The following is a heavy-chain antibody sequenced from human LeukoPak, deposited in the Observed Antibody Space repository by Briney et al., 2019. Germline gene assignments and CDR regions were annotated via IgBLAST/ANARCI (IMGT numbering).Heavy chain of an antibody. V-gene: IGHV3-7*01. CDR3: ARSVHLTAVYYYYYYMDV. CDR2: IKQDGGEK. D-gene: IGHD2-2*01. CDR1: GFTFSSYW. Sequence: HPGGSLRLSCAASGFTFSSYWMSWVRQAPGKGLEWVANIKQDGGEKYYVDSVKGRFTISRDNAKNSLYLQMNSLRAEDTAVYYCARSVHLTAVYYYYYYMDVWGKGTTVTVSS. J-gene: IGHJ6*03.